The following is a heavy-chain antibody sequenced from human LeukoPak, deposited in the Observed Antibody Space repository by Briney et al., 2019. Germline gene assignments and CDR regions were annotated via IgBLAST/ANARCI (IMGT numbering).Heavy chain of an antibody. CDR2: IYHSGST. V-gene: IGHV4-38-2*01. CDR1: GFSISTGYY. Sequence: PSETLSLSCAVSGFSISTGYYWGWIRQTPGKGLEWIGTIYHSGSTYYNPSLNSRVTISVDTSKNQFSLKLTSVTAADTAVYYCARGKSSSWYYYFDYWGQGTLVAVSS. D-gene: IGHD6-13*01. J-gene: IGHJ4*02. CDR3: ARGKSSSWYYYFDY.